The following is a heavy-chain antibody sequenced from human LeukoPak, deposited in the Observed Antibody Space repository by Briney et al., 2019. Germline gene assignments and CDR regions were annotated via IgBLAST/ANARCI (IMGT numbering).Heavy chain of an antibody. Sequence: GGSLRLACSASGFTFSSYEMNWVRQAPGKGLEWISYITGRGDTICYADSVRGRFTISRDNAKNSLFLQMNSLRAEDTAVYYCARGGAGDEGYDYYYMDVWGKGTTVTISS. J-gene: IGHJ6*03. CDR3: ARGGAGDEGYDYYYMDV. D-gene: IGHD2-21*02. V-gene: IGHV3-48*03. CDR2: ITGRGDTI. CDR1: GFTFSSYE.